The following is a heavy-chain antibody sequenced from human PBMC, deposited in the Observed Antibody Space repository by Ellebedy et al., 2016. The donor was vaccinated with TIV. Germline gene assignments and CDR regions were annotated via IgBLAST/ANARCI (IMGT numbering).Heavy chain of an antibody. Sequence: MPSETLSLTCAVSGGSLSTYYWTWIRQPPGKGLAWIGNIYYSGSTNYNPSLKSRVAISIDMSNNQFSLKLTSVTAADTAVYYCARDPGGTYPLFDYWGQGTLVTVSS. CDR2: IYYSGST. V-gene: IGHV4-59*01. CDR3: ARDPGGTYPLFDY. J-gene: IGHJ4*02. CDR1: GGSLSTYY. D-gene: IGHD1-26*01.